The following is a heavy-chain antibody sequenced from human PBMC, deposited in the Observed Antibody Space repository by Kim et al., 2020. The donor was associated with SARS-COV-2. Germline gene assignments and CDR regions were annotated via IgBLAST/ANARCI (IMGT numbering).Heavy chain of an antibody. CDR2: IYYSGST. V-gene: IGHV4-31*03. CDR3: ARDGGGPYLWFGESTDAEFPNYYYYYYMDV. J-gene: IGHJ6*03. D-gene: IGHD3-10*01. CDR1: GGSISSGGYY. Sequence: SETLSLTCTVSGGSISSGGYYWSWIRQHPGKGLEWIGYIYYSGSTYYNPSLKSRVTISVDTSKNQFSLKLSSVTAADTAVYYCARDGGGPYLWFGESTDAEFPNYYYYYYMDVWGKGTTVTVSS.